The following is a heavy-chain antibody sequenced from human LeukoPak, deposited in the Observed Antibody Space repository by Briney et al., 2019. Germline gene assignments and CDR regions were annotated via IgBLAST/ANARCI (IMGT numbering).Heavy chain of an antibody. CDR3: AIEGPGELDPTFDY. J-gene: IGHJ4*02. CDR2: ISPYNGNT. V-gene: IGHV1-18*01. Sequence: ASVKVSCKASGYTFTNYGISWVRQAPGQGLEWMAWISPYNGNTKYAQKFQGRVTMTTDTSTSTAYMGLRSLGSDDTAVYYCAIEGPGELDPTFDYWGQGTLVTVSS. D-gene: IGHD1-26*01. CDR1: GYTFTNYG.